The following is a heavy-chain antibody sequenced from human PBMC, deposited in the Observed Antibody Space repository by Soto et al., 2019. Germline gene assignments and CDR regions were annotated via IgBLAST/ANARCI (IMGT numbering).Heavy chain of an antibody. J-gene: IGHJ4*02. V-gene: IGHV4-61*01. CDR2: IYHSGRT. CDR1: GGSVSSGSYY. Sequence: PSETLSLTCTVSGGSVSSGSYYWSWIRQPPGKGLEWIGYIYHSGRTNYNPSLKSRVTISVDTSKNQFSLKLSSVTAADTAVYYCARGVYSSSWYYNYFDYWGQGTLVTVSS. CDR3: ARGVYSSSWYYNYFDY. D-gene: IGHD6-13*01.